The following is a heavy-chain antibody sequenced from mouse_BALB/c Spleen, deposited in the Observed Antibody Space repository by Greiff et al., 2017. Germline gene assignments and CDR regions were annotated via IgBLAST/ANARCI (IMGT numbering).Heavy chain of an antibody. CDR1: GFNIKDTY. CDR3: ATQTARASWFAY. V-gene: IGHV14-3*02. CDR2: IDPENGNT. D-gene: IGHD3-2*01. J-gene: IGHJ3*01. Sequence: VQLQQSGAELVKPGASVKLSCTASGFNIKDTYMHWVKQRPEQGLEWIGRIDPENGNTKYDPKFQGKATITADTSSNTAYLQLSSLTSEDTAVYYCATQTARASWFAYWGQGTLVTVSA.